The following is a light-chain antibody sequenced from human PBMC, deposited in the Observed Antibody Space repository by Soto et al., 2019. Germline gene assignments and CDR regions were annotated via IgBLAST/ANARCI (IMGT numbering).Light chain of an antibody. CDR1: QSVSTY. J-gene: IGKJ5*01. CDR3: QQRSNWIT. CDR2: DAS. Sequence: EIVLTQSPATLSLSPGERATLSCRASQSVSTYLGWYQQKPGQAPRLLIYDASNRATGIPARVSGSGSGTAFTLTISSLAPADFAVYYCQQRSNWITFGKGTRVEIK. V-gene: IGKV3-11*01.